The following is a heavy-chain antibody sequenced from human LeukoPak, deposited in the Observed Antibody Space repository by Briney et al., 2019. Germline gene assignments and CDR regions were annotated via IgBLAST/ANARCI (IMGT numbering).Heavy chain of an antibody. CDR2: ISSSSSNI. Sequence: GGSLRLSCAASGFTFSSYGMDWVRQPPGRGLEWVSYISSSSSNINYADSVKGRFTISRDNAKNSLYLQMNSLRAEDTAVYYCARGGAARPDYWGQGTLVTVSS. J-gene: IGHJ4*02. D-gene: IGHD6-6*01. V-gene: IGHV3-48*01. CDR1: GFTFSSYG. CDR3: ARGGAARPDY.